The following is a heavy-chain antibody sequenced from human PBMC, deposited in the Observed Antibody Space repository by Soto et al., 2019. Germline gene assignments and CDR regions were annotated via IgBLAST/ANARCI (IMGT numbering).Heavy chain of an antibody. Sequence: SVKVSCKASGGTFDSYVISWLRQAPGQGLEWMGGIMPIFGTPNYAQKLRGRVTISADESTSTAYLELSSLTSDDTAVYYCARVHSSGIFYFVDPWGQGTLVTVSS. CDR1: GGTFDSYV. CDR3: ARVHSSGIFYFVDP. CDR2: IMPIFGTP. J-gene: IGHJ5*02. V-gene: IGHV1-69*13. D-gene: IGHD3-10*01.